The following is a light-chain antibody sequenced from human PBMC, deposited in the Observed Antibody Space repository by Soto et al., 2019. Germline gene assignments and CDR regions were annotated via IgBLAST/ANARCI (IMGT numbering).Light chain of an antibody. Sequence: SALTQPASVSGSPGQSITISCTGSSSNIGGNSVSWYQQLPGTAPKLLIYDDNKRPSGIPDRFSGSKSGTSATLGITGFQTGDEADYYCGSWDSSLSAYVFGTGTKLTVL. CDR3: GSWDSSLSAYV. CDR2: DDN. J-gene: IGLJ1*01. CDR1: SSNIGGNS. V-gene: IGLV1-51*01.